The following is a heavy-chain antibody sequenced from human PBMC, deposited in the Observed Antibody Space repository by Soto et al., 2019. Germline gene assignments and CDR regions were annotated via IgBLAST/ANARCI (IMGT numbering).Heavy chain of an antibody. Sequence: GGSLRLSCAASGFTFSSYSMNWVRQAPGKGLEWVSSISSSSSYIYYADSVKGRFTISRDNAKNSLYLQMNSLRAEDTAVYYCASWDYDILTGPFDYWGQGTLVTVSS. CDR2: ISSSSSYI. CDR1: GFTFSSYS. CDR3: ASWDYDILTGPFDY. V-gene: IGHV3-21*01. J-gene: IGHJ4*02. D-gene: IGHD3-9*01.